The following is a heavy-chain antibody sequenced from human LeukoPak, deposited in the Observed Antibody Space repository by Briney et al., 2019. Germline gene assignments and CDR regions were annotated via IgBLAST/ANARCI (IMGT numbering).Heavy chain of an antibody. D-gene: IGHD5-18*01. CDR1: GFTFSNYW. V-gene: IGHV3-7*01. J-gene: IGHJ4*02. Sequence: GGSLRLSCAASGFTFSNYWMSWVRQAPGKGLEWVANIKQDGSEKYYVDSVKGRFTISRDNAKNSLYLQMNSLRAEDTAVYYCAREGTAMVTVFDYWGQGTLVTVSS. CDR2: IKQDGSEK. CDR3: AREGTAMVTVFDY.